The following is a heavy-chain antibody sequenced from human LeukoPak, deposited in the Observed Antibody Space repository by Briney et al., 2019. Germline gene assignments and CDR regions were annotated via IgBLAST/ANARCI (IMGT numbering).Heavy chain of an antibody. CDR1: EFTFSNYG. V-gene: IGHV3-30*02. Sequence: GGSLRLSCAASEFTFSNYGMHWVRQAPGKGLEWVAFIWYDGTNKYYADSVKGRFTISRDNSKNTLYLKMNSLRGEDTAVYYCARRSSSGWYPDYYYYYMDVWGKGTTVTISS. CDR2: IWYDGTNK. CDR3: ARRSSSGWYPDYYYYYMDV. J-gene: IGHJ6*03. D-gene: IGHD6-19*01.